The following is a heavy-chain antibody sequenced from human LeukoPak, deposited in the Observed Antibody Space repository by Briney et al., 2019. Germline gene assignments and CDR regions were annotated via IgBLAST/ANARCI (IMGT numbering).Heavy chain of an antibody. J-gene: IGHJ4*02. D-gene: IGHD6-13*01. CDR3: ARVGTIVAASSPDG. Sequence: GGSLRLSCAASGFTFSDYYMSWIRQAPGKGLEWVSYISPSSSSTTYADPVKGRFTISRDNAKNSLYLQMNSLRAEDTAVYYCARVGTIVAASSPDGWGQRTLVSAS. CDR1: GFTFSDYY. V-gene: IGHV3-11*05. CDR2: ISPSSSST.